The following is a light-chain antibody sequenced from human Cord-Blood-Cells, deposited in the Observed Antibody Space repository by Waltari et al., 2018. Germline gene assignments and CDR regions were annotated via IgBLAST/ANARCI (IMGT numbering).Light chain of an antibody. V-gene: IGLV1-40*01. J-gene: IGLJ2*01. CDR3: QSYDSSVV. CDR2: GNS. Sequence: QSVLTQSPSVSGAPGQRVTISCTGSSSNIGAGYDVHWSQQLPGTAPKLLIYGNSNRPSGVPDRFSGSKSGTSASLAITGLQAEDEADYYCQSYDSSVVFGGGTKLTVL. CDR1: SSNIGAGYD.